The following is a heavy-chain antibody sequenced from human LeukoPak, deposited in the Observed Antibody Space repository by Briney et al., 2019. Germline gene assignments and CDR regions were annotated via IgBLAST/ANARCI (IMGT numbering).Heavy chain of an antibody. V-gene: IGHV1-69*06. D-gene: IGHD3-22*01. Sequence: ASVKVSCKAPGGTFSSYAISWVRQAPGQGLEWMGGIIPIFGTANYAQKFQGRVTITADKSTSTAYMELSSLRSEDTAVYYCARADSSGYLSFYYYYYMDVWGKGTTVTISS. CDR2: IIPIFGTA. CDR1: GGTFSSYA. CDR3: ARADSSGYLSFYYYYYMDV. J-gene: IGHJ6*03.